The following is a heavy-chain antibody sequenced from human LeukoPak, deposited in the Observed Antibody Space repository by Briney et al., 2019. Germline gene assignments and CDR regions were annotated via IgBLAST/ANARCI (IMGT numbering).Heavy chain of an antibody. CDR2: ISSSAGTI. V-gene: IGHV3-11*01. CDR1: GFTFRNYY. D-gene: IGHD4-17*01. CDR3: ATSVTRRRLDWFIDL. Sequence: GGSLRLSCAASGFTFRNYYMSWIRQAPGKGLEWISYISSSAGTIHYVDSVKGRFTISRDNAKNSLYLQMDSLRVEDTAVYYCATSVTRRRLDWFIDLWGRGALVSVSS. J-gene: IGHJ2*01.